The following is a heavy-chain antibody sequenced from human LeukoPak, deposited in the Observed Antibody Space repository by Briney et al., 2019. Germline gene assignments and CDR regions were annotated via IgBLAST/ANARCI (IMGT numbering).Heavy chain of an antibody. D-gene: IGHD4-23*01. Sequence: GGSLRLSCAASGFSFSRYWMHWVRQAPGKGLVWVSRIRSDGGDTGNADSVKGRFTISRDTSKNTLFLQMNSLRAEDTAVYYCARARPFGGYFDLWGQGTLVTVSS. CDR2: IRSDGGDT. J-gene: IGHJ4*02. CDR1: GFSFSRYW. V-gene: IGHV3-74*01. CDR3: ARARPFGGYFDL.